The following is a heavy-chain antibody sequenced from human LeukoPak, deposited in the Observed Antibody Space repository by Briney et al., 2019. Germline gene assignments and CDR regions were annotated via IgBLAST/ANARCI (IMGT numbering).Heavy chain of an antibody. V-gene: IGHV3-64D*06. D-gene: IGHD1-26*01. CDR1: GFTFSSFA. CDR2: ITSIGGST. J-gene: IGHJ3*02. Sequence: GGSLRLSCSASGFTFSSFAMHWVRQAPGKRLEYVSAITSIGGSTYYADSVKGRFTISRDNSKNTLYLQMSSLRAEDTAVYYCVKGRSGSSVRDAFDIWGQRTMVTVSS. CDR3: VKGRSGSSVRDAFDI.